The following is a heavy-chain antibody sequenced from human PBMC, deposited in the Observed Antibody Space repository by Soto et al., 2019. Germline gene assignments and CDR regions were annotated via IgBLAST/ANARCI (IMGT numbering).Heavy chain of an antibody. V-gene: IGHV3-15*07. CDR3: TTDDSMTITIFESSYYYYGMDV. CDR2: IKSKTDGGTT. J-gene: IGHJ6*02. CDR1: GFTFSNAW. Sequence: PGGSLRLSCAASGFTFSNAWMNWVRQAPGKGLEWVGRIKSKTDGGTTDYAAPVKGRFTISRDDSKNTLYLQMNSLKTEDTAVYYCTTDDSMTITIFESSYYYYGMDVWGQGTTVTVSS. D-gene: IGHD3-3*01.